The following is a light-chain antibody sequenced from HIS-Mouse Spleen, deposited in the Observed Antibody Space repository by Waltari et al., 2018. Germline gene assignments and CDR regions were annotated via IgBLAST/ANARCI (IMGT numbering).Light chain of an antibody. CDR2: SNN. V-gene: IGLV1-44*01. J-gene: IGLJ3*02. CDR3: AAWDDSLNGWV. CDR1: SSNIGSNT. Sequence: QSVLTQPPSASGTPGQRVTISCSGSSSNIGSNTVNWYQQHPGTAHKLLIYSNNPRPSGVPDRFAGSKSGTSASLAISGLQSEDEADYYCAAWDDSLNGWVFGGGTKLTVL.